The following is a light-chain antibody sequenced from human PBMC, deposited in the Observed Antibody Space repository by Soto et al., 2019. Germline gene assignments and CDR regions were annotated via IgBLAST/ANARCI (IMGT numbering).Light chain of an antibody. J-gene: IGLJ3*02. Sequence: QPVLTQPPSASGTPGQRVTIFCSGANSNIEDNYVYWYQQLPGTAPKLLIYKNNQRPSGVPDRFSGSRSGTSASLVISGLQSADEADYYSGARLNSLSRSWVFGGATKVTVL. CDR3: GARLNSLSRSWV. CDR2: KNN. V-gene: IGLV1-47*01. CDR1: NSNIEDNY.